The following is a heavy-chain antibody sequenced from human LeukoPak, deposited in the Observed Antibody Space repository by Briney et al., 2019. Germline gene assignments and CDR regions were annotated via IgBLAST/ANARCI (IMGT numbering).Heavy chain of an antibody. J-gene: IGHJ4*02. D-gene: IGHD6-13*01. CDR3: ASLRHSDSDY. CDR2: ISTDGTSS. CDR1: GFTFSSYW. V-gene: IGHV3-74*01. Sequence: PGGSLRLSCAASGFTFSSYWMHWVRQPPGKGLVWVSRISTDGTSSSYADSVKGRFTISRDNAENTLYLQMDSLRAEDTAVYYCASLRHSDSDYWGQGTLVTVSS.